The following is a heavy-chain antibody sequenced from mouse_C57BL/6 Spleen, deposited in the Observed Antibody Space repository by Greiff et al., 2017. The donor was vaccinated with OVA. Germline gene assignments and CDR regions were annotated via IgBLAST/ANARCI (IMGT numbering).Heavy chain of an antibody. D-gene: IGHD3-2*02. CDR2: IDPSDSET. CDR3: ASEDSSGYWFAY. CDR1: GYTFTSYW. J-gene: IGHJ3*01. V-gene: IGHV1-52*01. Sequence: VKLQQPGAELVRPGSSVKLSCKASGYTFTSYWMHWVKQRPIQGLEWIGNIDPSDSETHYNQKFKDKATLTVDKSSSTAYMQLSSLTSEDSAVYYCASEDSSGYWFAYWGQGTLVTVSA.